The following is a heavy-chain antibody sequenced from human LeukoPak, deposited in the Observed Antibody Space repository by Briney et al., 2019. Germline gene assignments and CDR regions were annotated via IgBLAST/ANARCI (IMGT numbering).Heavy chain of an antibody. J-gene: IGHJ1*01. Sequence: GGSLRLSCAASGFTVSSNYMSWVRQDPGKGLEWVSVIYSGGSTYYADSVKGRFTISRDNSKNTLYLQMNSLRAEDTAVYYCARDGYYDSSGYYLHWGQGTLVTVSS. V-gene: IGHV3-53*01. CDR2: IYSGGST. D-gene: IGHD3-22*01. CDR3: ARDGYYDSSGYYLH. CDR1: GFTVSSNY.